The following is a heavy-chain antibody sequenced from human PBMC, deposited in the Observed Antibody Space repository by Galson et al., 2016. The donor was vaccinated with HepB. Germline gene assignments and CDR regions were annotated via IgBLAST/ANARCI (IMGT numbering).Heavy chain of an antibody. V-gene: IGHV4-34*01. Sequence: SETLSLTCAVYGGSFSGYYWSWIRQPPGKGLEWIGKINNSGSTLYNPSLKSRATISVDTSKNQFSLNLNSVTAADTAVYYCASVRWFTRGWFQHWGQGTLVTVSS. D-gene: IGHD6-19*01. CDR1: GGSFSGYY. CDR3: ASVRWFTRGWFQH. J-gene: IGHJ1*01. CDR2: INNSGST.